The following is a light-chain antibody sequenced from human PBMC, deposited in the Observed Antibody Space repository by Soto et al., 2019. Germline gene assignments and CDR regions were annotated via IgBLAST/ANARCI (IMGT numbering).Light chain of an antibody. CDR1: QSVSSNF. CDR3: QQRSSWPLT. Sequence: EMVFTQSPGTLSLSPGEGVALSGGASQSVSSNFLAWYQQKPGQAPRLLIYGASNRAAGIPDRFSGSGSGTDFTLTISSLEPEDFAVYFCQQRSSWPLTFGGGTKVDIK. CDR2: GAS. V-gene: IGKV3D-20*02. J-gene: IGKJ4*02.